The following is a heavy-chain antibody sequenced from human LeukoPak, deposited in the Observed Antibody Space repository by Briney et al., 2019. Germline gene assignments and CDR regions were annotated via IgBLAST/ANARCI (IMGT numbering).Heavy chain of an antibody. CDR2: ISSSSYI. CDR3: AILEWPRYYYYMDV. D-gene: IGHD3-3*01. J-gene: IGHJ6*03. V-gene: IGHV3-21*01. CDR1: GFPLSRYS. Sequence: GVSLRLSCAASGFPLSRYSMNWVRQAPGKGLEWVSSISSSSYIYYADLVKGRFTISRDNAKNSPYLQMNSLRGEDTAVYYCAILEWPRYYYYMDVWGKGTAVTVSS.